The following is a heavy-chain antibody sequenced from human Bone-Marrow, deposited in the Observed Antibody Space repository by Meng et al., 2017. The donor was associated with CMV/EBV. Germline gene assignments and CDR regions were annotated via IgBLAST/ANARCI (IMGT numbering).Heavy chain of an antibody. CDR3: ARATPNYYDSSGYYYFDY. Sequence: SFSSSSYYWGWFRQPPGKGLEWIGSIYYSGSTYYNPSLKSRVTISVDTSKNQFSLKLSSVTAADTAVYYCARATPNYYDSSGYYYFDYWGQGTLVTSPQ. V-gene: IGHV4-39*07. CDR1: SFSSSSYY. J-gene: IGHJ4*02. CDR2: IYYSGST. D-gene: IGHD3-22*01.